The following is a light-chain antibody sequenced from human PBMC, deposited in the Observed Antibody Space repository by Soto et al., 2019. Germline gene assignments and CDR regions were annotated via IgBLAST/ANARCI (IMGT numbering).Light chain of an antibody. J-gene: IGLJ1*01. V-gene: IGLV2-14*01. Sequence: QSALTQPASVSGSPGQSITISCTGTSSDVGGYNYVSWYQQHPGKAPKLMIYEVSNRPSGVSNRFSGSKSGNTASLTISGVQADDEADDYCSSYTSSSIDYVFGTGTKLTVL. CDR2: EVS. CDR3: SSYTSSSIDYV. CDR1: SSDVGGYNY.